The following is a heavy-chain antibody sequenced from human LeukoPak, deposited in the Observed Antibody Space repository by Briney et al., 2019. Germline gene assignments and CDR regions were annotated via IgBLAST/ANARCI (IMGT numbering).Heavy chain of an antibody. J-gene: IGHJ4*02. CDR2: ISYSGGS. V-gene: IGHV4-59*12. Sequence: SETLSLTCTVSGGSISSYYWSWVRQPPGKGLEWVGYISYSGGSTYNPSLKRRVTISIDTSKNQFSLRLSSVTAADTAVYYCARGGCSSTSCYNYFDYWGQGTLVTVSS. D-gene: IGHD2-2*01. CDR1: GGSISSYY. CDR3: ARGGCSSTSCYNYFDY.